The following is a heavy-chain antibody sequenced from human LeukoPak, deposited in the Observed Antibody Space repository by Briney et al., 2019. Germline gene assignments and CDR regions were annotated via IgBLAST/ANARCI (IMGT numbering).Heavy chain of an antibody. Sequence: GGSLRLSCAASGFPFNTYATSWVRQAPGKGLEWLSVIRTTGTNTYYASSVKGRFTISRDDSKTTLYLQMSSLRAEDTAMYETSAPLRDLCFWGQGTLVTVSS. V-gene: IGHV3-23*01. CDR2: IRTTGTNT. CDR1: GFPFNTYA. CDR3: SAPLRDLCF. J-gene: IGHJ4*02. D-gene: IGHD1-14*01.